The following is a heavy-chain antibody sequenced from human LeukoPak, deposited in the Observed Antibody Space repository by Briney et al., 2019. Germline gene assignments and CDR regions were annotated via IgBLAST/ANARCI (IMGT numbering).Heavy chain of an antibody. CDR1: GFTFSTYS. J-gene: IGHJ4*02. V-gene: IGHV3-48*04. CDR3: AREGSAADDFDY. D-gene: IGHD2-2*01. Sequence: GGSLRLSCAASGFTFSTYSMNWVRQAPGKGLEWVSYISTSSGTMYYADSVKGRFTISRDNAQNSLYLQMNSLTAEDTAVYYCAREGSAADDFDYWGQETLVTVSS. CDR2: ISTSSGTM.